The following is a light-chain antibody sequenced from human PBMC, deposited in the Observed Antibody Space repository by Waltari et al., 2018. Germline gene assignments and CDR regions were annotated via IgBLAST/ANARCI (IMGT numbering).Light chain of an antibody. J-gene: IGKJ1*01. V-gene: IGKV3-20*01. CDR3: QMYVRLPVT. Sequence: ETVLTQSPGTLSLSPGEGATLSCRASQSVGRSLVWYQQTPGQAHRLLIYGASSRATGIPDRFTGSGSGTDFSLTISRLEPEDFAVYYCQMYVRLPVTFGQGTKVEI. CDR2: GAS. CDR1: QSVGRS.